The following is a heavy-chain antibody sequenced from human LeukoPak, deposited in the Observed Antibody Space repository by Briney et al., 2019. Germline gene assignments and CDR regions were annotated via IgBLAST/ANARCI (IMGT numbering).Heavy chain of an antibody. CDR3: AKWRGYCSSTSCPPGYYGMDV. CDR1: GFTFSSYA. Sequence: PGGSLRLSCVASGFTFSSYAMSWVRQAPGKGLEWVSAISGSGGSTYYADSVKGRFTISRDNSKNTLYLQMNSLRAEDTAVYYCAKWRGYCSSTSCPPGYYGMDVWGKGTTVTVSS. D-gene: IGHD2-2*01. J-gene: IGHJ6*04. CDR2: ISGSGGST. V-gene: IGHV3-23*01.